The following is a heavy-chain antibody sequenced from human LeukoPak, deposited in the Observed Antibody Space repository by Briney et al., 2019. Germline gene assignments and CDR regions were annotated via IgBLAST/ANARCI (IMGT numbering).Heavy chain of an antibody. CDR3: ARGTYYYDRFDY. J-gene: IGHJ4*02. CDR2: IYYSGST. V-gene: IGHV4-39*01. CDR1: GGSISSSSYY. Sequence: SETLSLTCTVSGGSISSSSYYWGWIRQPPGKGLEWIGSIYYSGSTYYNPSLKSRVTISVDTSKNQFSLKLSSVTAADTAVYYCARGTYYYDRFDYWGQGTLVTVSS. D-gene: IGHD3-22*01.